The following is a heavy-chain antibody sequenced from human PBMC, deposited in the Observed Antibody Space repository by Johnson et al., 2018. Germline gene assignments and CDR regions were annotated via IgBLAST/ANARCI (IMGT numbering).Heavy chain of an antibody. J-gene: IGHJ6*02. CDR3: AKDRYYDSSGYYNYYGMDV. CDR1: GFTFRSYG. CDR2: IWYDGSNK. V-gene: IGHV3-33*03. Sequence: QVQLVESGGGVVQPGRSLRLSCVASGFTFRSYGMHWVRQAPGKGLEWVAVIWYDGSNKYYVDSVKGRFTISRDNAKNSLYLQMNSLRAEDTAVYYCAKDRYYDSSGYYNYYGMDVWGQGTTVTVSS. D-gene: IGHD3-22*01.